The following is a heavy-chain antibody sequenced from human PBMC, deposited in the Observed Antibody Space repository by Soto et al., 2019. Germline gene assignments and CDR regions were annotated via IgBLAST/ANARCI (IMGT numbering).Heavy chain of an antibody. CDR1: GYTFTSYA. V-gene: IGHV1-3*01. CDR2: INAGNGNT. J-gene: IGHJ6*03. Sequence: ASVKVSCKASGYTFTSYAMHWVRQAPGQRLEWMGWINAGNGNTKYSQKFQGRVTITRDTSASTAYMELSSLRSEDTAVYYCARWGVTMVRGAPAGYMDVWGKGTTVTXSS. D-gene: IGHD3-10*01. CDR3: ARWGVTMVRGAPAGYMDV.